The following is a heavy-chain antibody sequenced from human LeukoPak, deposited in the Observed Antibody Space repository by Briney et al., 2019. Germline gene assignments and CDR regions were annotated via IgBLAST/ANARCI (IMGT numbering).Heavy chain of an antibody. CDR3: ANLLRPVAATQN. V-gene: IGHV3-23*01. Sequence: GGSLRLSRAASGFTFSSYAMSWVRQAPGKGLEWVSAISGSGGSTYYADSVKGRFTISRDNSKNTLYLQMNSLRDEDTAVYYCANLLRPVAATQNWGQGTLVTVSS. CDR1: GFTFSSYA. D-gene: IGHD2-15*01. J-gene: IGHJ4*02. CDR2: ISGSGGST.